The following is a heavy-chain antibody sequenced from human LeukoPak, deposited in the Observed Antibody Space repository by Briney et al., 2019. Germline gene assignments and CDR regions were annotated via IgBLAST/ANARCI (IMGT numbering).Heavy chain of an antibody. D-gene: IGHD6-19*01. CDR2: IYYSGST. J-gene: IGHJ5*02. Sequence: SETLSLTCTVSGGSISSSSYYWGWIRQPPGKGLEWIGSIYYSGSTYYNPSLKSRVTISVDTSKNQFSLKLSSVAAADTAVYYCARAGAVAQKVPNWFDPWGQGTLVTVSS. V-gene: IGHV4-39*07. CDR1: GGSISSSSYY. CDR3: ARAGAVAQKVPNWFDP.